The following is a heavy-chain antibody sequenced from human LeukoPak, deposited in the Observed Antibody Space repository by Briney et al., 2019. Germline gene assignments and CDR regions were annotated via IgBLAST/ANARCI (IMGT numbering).Heavy chain of an antibody. CDR2: ISYDGSNK. D-gene: IGHD2-15*01. Sequence: GGSLRLSCAASGFSFSSYAMNWVRQAPGKGLEWVAVISYDGSNKYYADSVKGRFTISRDNSKNTLYLQMNSLRAEDTAVYYCAKDHSRGAFDIWGQGTMVTVSS. CDR1: GFSFSSYA. CDR3: AKDHSRGAFDI. J-gene: IGHJ3*02. V-gene: IGHV3-30*18.